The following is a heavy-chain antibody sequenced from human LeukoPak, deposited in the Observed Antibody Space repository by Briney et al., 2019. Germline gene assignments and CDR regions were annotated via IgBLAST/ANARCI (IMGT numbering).Heavy chain of an antibody. CDR2: IYYSGST. CDR3: ARDKENSGTFDY. J-gene: IGHJ4*02. V-gene: IGHV4-39*07. Sequence: PSETLSLTCAVSGASISGSGYYWGWIRQPPGKGLEWIGYIYYSGSTNYNPSLKSRVTISVDTSKNQFSLRLSSVSAADTALYYCARDKENSGTFDYWGQGTLVTVSS. CDR1: GASISGSGYY. D-gene: IGHD1-26*01.